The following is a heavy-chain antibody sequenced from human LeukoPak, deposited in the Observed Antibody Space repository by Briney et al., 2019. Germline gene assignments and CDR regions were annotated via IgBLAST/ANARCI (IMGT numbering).Heavy chain of an antibody. V-gene: IGHV1-69*01. CDR2: IIPIFGTA. J-gene: IGHJ4*02. Sequence: SVKVSCKAYGGTFSSYAISWVRQAPRQGLEWMGGIIPIFGTANYAQKFQGGVTITADESTSTAYMELSSLRSEDTAVYYCARGRAQYQLLRFDYWGQGTLVTVSS. D-gene: IGHD2-2*01. CDR3: ARGRAQYQLLRFDY. CDR1: GGTFSSYA.